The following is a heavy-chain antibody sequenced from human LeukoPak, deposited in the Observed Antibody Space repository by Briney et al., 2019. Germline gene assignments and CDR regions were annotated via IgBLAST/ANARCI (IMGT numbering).Heavy chain of an antibody. CDR1: GYTFTGYY. Sequence: ASVKVSCKASGYTFTGYYMHWVRQAPGQGPEWVGWINPNSGGTNYAQKFQGRVTMTRDTSISTAYMELSRLRSDDTAVYYCASETSTVPAMFNWGQGTLVTVSS. J-gene: IGHJ4*02. CDR3: ASETSTVPAMFN. D-gene: IGHD3-10*02. CDR2: INPNSGGT. V-gene: IGHV1-2*02.